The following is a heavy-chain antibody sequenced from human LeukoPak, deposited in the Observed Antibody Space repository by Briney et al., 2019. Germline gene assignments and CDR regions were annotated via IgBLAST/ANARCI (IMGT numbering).Heavy chain of an antibody. CDR2: INHSGST. J-gene: IGHJ4*02. Sequence: KTSETLSLTCAVYAVSFSGYYWSWNRQPPGKGLEWIGEINHSGSTNYNPSLKSRVTISVDTSKSQFSLELSSVSAADTAVYYCATARPRMSGFDYWGQGTLVTVSS. CDR3: ATARPRMSGFDY. V-gene: IGHV4-34*01. CDR1: AVSFSGYY. D-gene: IGHD2-15*01.